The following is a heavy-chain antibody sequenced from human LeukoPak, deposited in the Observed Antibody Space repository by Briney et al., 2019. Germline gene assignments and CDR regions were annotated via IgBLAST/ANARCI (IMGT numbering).Heavy chain of an antibody. CDR2: IYYSGST. V-gene: IGHV4-61*01. Sequence: SETLSLTCTVSGGSVSSGSYYWSWLRQPPGKGLEWIGHIYYSGSTNYNPSLKSRVTISVDTSKNRFSLKLSSVTAADTAVYYCARESPYCSGGSCLFDYWGQGTLVTASS. CDR3: ARESPYCSGGSCLFDY. D-gene: IGHD2-15*01. CDR1: GGSVSSGSYY. J-gene: IGHJ4*02.